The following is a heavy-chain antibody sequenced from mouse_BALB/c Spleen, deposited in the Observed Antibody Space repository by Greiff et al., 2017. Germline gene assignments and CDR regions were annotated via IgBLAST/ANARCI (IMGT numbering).Heavy chain of an antibody. Sequence: EVQLVESGAELVRSGASVKLSCTASGFNIKDYYMHWVKQRPEQGLEWIGWIDPENGDTEYAPKFQGKATMTADTSSNTAYLQLSSLTSEDTAVYYCNSYYYGSGGFAYWGQGTLVTVSA. J-gene: IGHJ3*01. CDR2: IDPENGDT. V-gene: IGHV14-4*02. CDR3: NSYYYGSGGFAY. D-gene: IGHD1-1*01. CDR1: GFNIKDYY.